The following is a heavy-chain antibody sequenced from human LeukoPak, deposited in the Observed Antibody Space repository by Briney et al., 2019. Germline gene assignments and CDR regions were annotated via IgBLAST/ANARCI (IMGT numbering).Heavy chain of an antibody. CDR3: ARLDGDYVYYYYYGMDV. CDR2: MNPNSGNT. V-gene: IGHV1-8*01. D-gene: IGHD4-17*01. J-gene: IGHJ6*02. Sequence: GASVKVSCKASGYTFTSYDINWVRQATGQGLEWMGWMNPNSGNTGYAQKFQGRVTMTRSTSISTAYMELSSLRSEDTAVYYCARLDGDYVYYYYYGMDVWGQGTTVTVSS. CDR1: GYTFTSYD.